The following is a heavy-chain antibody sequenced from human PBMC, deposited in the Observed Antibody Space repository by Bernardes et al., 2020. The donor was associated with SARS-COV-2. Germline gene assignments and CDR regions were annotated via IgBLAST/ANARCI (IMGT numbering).Heavy chain of an antibody. CDR2: ISSSSSYI. Sequence: GGSLRLSCAASGFTFSSYSMNWVRQAPGKGLEWVSSISSSSSYIYYADSVKGRFTISRDNAKNSLYLQMNSLRAEDTAVYYCARAETGGYDFWSGYPDYGMDVWGQGTTVTVSS. D-gene: IGHD3-3*01. J-gene: IGHJ6*02. CDR1: GFTFSSYS. V-gene: IGHV3-21*01. CDR3: ARAETGGYDFWSGYPDYGMDV.